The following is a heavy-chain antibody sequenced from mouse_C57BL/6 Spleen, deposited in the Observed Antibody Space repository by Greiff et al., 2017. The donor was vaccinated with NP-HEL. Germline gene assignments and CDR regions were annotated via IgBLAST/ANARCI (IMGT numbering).Heavy chain of an antibody. J-gene: IGHJ1*03. D-gene: IGHD2-1*01. V-gene: IGHV1-78*01. Sequence: QVQLQQSDAELVKPGASVKISCKVSGYTFTDHTIHWMKQRPEQGLEWIGYIYPRDGSTKYNEKFKGKATLTADKSSSTAYMQLNSLTSEDSAVYFCARENYGNYLYWYFDVWGTGTTVTVSS. CDR1: GYTFTDHT. CDR2: IYPRDGST. CDR3: ARENYGNYLYWYFDV.